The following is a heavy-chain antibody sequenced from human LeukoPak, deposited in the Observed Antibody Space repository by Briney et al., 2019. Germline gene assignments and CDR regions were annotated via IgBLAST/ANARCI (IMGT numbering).Heavy chain of an antibody. V-gene: IGHV3-66*01. CDR1: GFTVSSNS. J-gene: IGHJ4*02. CDR2: IYRGGYT. CDR3: TRDFFDY. Sequence: GGSLRLSCAASGFTVSSNSMSWVRQAPGKGLEWVSVIYRGGYTYYAHSVKGRFTISIDSSKNTLNLQMNSLRAEDTAVYYCTRDFFDYWGQGTLVTVSS.